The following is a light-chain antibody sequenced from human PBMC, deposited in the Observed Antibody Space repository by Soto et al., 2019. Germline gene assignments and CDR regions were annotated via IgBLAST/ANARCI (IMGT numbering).Light chain of an antibody. CDR1: QGVSSSY. V-gene: IGKV3-20*01. J-gene: IGKJ4*01. CDR3: QHYRTA. CDR2: GAS. Sequence: EIVLTQSPGTLSLSPGERATLSCRASQGVSSSYLAWYQQKPGQPPRLLIYGASSRATGIPDRFSGSGSGTDFTLTITRREPEDFAVYYCQHYRTAFGGGTKVEIK.